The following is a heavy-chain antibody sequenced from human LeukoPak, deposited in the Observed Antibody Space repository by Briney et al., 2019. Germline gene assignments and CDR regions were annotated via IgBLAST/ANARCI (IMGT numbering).Heavy chain of an antibody. CDR2: INPNSGDT. Sequence: ASVKVSCKPSGYTFTGYYIHWVRQAPGQGLEWMGWINPNSGDTNYAQKFQGRVTMTRDTSISTAYMELSRLRSDDTAVYYCASRGEVARGYDFWSGYYMDAFDIWGQGTMVTVSS. D-gene: IGHD3-3*01. CDR1: GYTFTGYY. V-gene: IGHV1-2*02. CDR3: ASRGEVARGYDFWSGYYMDAFDI. J-gene: IGHJ3*02.